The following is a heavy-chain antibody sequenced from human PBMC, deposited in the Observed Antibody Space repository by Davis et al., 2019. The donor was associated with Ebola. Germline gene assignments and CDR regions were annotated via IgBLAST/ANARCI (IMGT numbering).Heavy chain of an antibody. CDR3: ASTGPQLYNWFDP. V-gene: IGHV1-69*04. CDR1: GYTFTGYD. Sequence: SVKVSCKASGYTFTGYDINWVRQATGQGLEWMGRIIPILGIANYAQKFQGRVTITADKSTSTAYMELSSLRSEDTAMYYCASTGPQLYNWFDPWGQGTLVTVSS. CDR2: IIPILGIA. J-gene: IGHJ5*02.